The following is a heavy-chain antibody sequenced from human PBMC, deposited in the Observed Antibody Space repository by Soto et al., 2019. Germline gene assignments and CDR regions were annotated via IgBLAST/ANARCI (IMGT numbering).Heavy chain of an antibody. Sequence: SETLSLTCTVSGGSISSGGYYWSWIRQHPGKGLEWIGYIYYSGSTYYNPSLQSRVTISVDTSKNQFSLKLSSVTAADTAVYYCATSYCSGGSRYTLYFDYWGKGTLVTVSS. J-gene: IGHJ4*02. CDR2: IYYSGST. CDR3: ATSYCSGGSRYTLYFDY. D-gene: IGHD2-15*01. CDR1: GGSISSGGYY. V-gene: IGHV4-31*03.